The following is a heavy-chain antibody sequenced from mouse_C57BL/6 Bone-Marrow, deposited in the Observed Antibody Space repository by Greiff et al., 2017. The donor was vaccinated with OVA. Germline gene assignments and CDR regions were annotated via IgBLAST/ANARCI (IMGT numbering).Heavy chain of an antibody. D-gene: IGHD2-4*01. V-gene: IGHV5-16*01. CDR1: GFTFSDYY. J-gene: IGHJ2*01. Sequence: EVMLVESEGGLVQPGSSMKLSCTASGFTFSDYYMAWVRQVPEKGLEWVANINYDGSSTYYLDSLKSRFIISRDNAKNILYLQMSSLKSEDTATYYGARWRLRRGYYFDYWGQGTTLTVSS. CDR3: ARWRLRRGYYFDY. CDR2: INYDGSST.